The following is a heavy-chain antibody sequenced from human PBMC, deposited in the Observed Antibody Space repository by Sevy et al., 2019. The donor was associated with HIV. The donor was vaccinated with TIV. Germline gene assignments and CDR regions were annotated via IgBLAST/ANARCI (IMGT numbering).Heavy chain of an antibody. CDR2: IRGSGGST. Sequence: QSGGSLRLSCAASGFTFSSYAMSWVRQAPGKGLEWVSTIRGSGGSTYYADSVKGRFTISRDNSKNTLYLQMNSLRAEDTAVYYCHGDYDSSQLASYYYYGMDVWGQGTTVTVSS. V-gene: IGHV3-23*01. D-gene: IGHD3-22*01. CDR3: HGDYDSSQLASYYYYGMDV. CDR1: GFTFSSYA. J-gene: IGHJ6*02.